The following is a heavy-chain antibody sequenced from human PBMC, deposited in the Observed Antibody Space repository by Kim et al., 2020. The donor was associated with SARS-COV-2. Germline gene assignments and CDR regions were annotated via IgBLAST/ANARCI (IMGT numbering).Heavy chain of an antibody. J-gene: IGHJ4*02. CDR1: GGSVSSGSYY. Sequence: SETLSLTCTVSGGSVSSGSYYWSWIRQPPGKGLEWIGYIYYSGSTNYNPSLKSRVTISVDTSKNQFSLKLSSVTAADTAVYYCARDRVGTIDYWGQGTLVTVSS. CDR2: IYYSGST. CDR3: ARDRVGTIDY. V-gene: IGHV4-61*01. D-gene: IGHD6-13*01.